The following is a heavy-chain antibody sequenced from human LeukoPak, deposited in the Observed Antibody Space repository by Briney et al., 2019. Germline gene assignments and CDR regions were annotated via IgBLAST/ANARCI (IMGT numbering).Heavy chain of an antibody. CDR1: GFTFSSYA. CDR2: ISYDGSNK. J-gene: IGHJ4*02. Sequence: GGSLRLSCAASGFTFSSYAMHWVRQAPGKGLEWVAVISYDGSNKYYADSVKGRFTISRDNSKNTLYLQMNSLRAEDTAAYYCARDKENPYSSSYIDYWGQGTLVTVSS. V-gene: IGHV3-30-3*01. D-gene: IGHD6-13*01. CDR3: ARDKENPYSSSYIDY.